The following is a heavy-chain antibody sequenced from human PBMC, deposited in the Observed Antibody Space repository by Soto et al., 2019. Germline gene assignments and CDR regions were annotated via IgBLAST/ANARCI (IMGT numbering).Heavy chain of an antibody. CDR2: IYFSGST. D-gene: IGHD3-22*01. J-gene: IGHJ4*02. V-gene: IGHV4-61*10. CDR1: AGSVSGGTYY. CDR3: ARDGDYYDSSGYYYGYYFDS. Sequence: SEHLSLTCPVFAGSVSGGTYYWSWIRQPTGKGLEWIGYIYFSGSTNYNPSLKSRVTISADTSKNQFSLNLNSVTAADTAVYYCARDGDYYDSSGYYYGYYFDSWGQGNLVTVSS.